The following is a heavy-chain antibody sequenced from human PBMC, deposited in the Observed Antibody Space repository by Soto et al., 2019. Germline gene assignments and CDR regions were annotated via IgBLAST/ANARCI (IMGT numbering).Heavy chain of an antibody. CDR3: AKEAPGGWHFFDT. CDR1: GFTFRTYG. J-gene: IGHJ4*02. CDR2: ISDDGSQK. V-gene: IGHV3-30*18. Sequence: AGSLRLTCAASGFTFRTYGMHWVRQAPGKGLEWVAFISDDGSQKYYGYSVKGRFTISRDNSKNTLSLRMISLRTEDTSVYYCAKEAPGGWHFFDTWGQGPLVTASS. D-gene: IGHD6-19*01.